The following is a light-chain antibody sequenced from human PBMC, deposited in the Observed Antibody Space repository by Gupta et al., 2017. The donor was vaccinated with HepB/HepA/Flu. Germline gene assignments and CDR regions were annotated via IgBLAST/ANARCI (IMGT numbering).Light chain of an antibody. V-gene: IGKV3-11*01. J-gene: IGKJ4*01. Sequence: NVLTQSPATLSLSPGQTATLAGRASQTVNTYLTRYQQKPGQAPRLLIYDSFKRATGVPARFSGSGSGTDFTLTISSLEPEDVAIYYCQQRYNSPLTFGGGTKVEIK. CDR1: QTVNTY. CDR3: QQRYNSPLT. CDR2: DSF.